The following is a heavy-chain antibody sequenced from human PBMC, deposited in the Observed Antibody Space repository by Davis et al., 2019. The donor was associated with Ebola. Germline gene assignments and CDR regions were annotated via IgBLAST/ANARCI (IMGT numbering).Heavy chain of an antibody. V-gene: IGHV3-20*04. CDR2: INWNGGST. D-gene: IGHD2-21*02. Sequence: GESLKISCAASGFTFDDYGMSWVRQAPGKGLEWVSGINWNGGSTGYADSVKGRFTISRDNSKNTLYLQMNSLRPEDTAVYYCARDSDDYCFDYWGQGTLVTVSS. CDR1: GFTFDDYG. J-gene: IGHJ4*02. CDR3: ARDSDDYCFDY.